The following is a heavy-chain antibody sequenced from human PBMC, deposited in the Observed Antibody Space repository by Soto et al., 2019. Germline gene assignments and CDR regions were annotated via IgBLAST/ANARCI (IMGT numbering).Heavy chain of an antibody. CDR1: GYTFTSYY. Sequence: QVQLVQSGAEVKKPGASVKVSCKASGYTFTSYYMHWVRQAPGQGLEWMGIINPSGGSTSYAQKFQGRVTMTRDTSTSTVYMELSSLRSEDTVVYYCARVIGYCSGGSCYLDYWGQGTLVTVSS. V-gene: IGHV1-46*03. CDR3: ARVIGYCSGGSCYLDY. D-gene: IGHD2-15*01. CDR2: INPSGGST. J-gene: IGHJ4*02.